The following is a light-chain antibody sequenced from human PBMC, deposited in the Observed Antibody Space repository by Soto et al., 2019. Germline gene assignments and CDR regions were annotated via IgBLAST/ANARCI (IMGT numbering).Light chain of an antibody. CDR3: QQRSNWPPLLT. CDR1: RSVGSY. Sequence: ETVLTQSPATLSLSPGERATLSCRASRSVGSYLAWYQQKPGQAPRLLIYDASTRATGIPARFSGSGSGTDFTLTISSLETEDFAVYYCQQRSNWPPLLTFGGGTKVEIK. V-gene: IGKV3-11*01. CDR2: DAS. J-gene: IGKJ4*01.